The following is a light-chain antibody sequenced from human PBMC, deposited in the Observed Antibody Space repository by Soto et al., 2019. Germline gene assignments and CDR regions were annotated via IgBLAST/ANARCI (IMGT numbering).Light chain of an antibody. V-gene: IGKV3-15*01. CDR2: GAS. CDR1: QSVGSD. J-gene: IGKJ2*01. CDR3: QHHNNWPPYT. Sequence: EIVMTQSPAILSVSPGEGATLSCRASQSVGSDLACYQQKPGQPPRLLIYGASTRATGIPARFSGGGSGTDFTLTISSLQSEDFAVYYCQHHNNWPPYTFGQGTKLEIK.